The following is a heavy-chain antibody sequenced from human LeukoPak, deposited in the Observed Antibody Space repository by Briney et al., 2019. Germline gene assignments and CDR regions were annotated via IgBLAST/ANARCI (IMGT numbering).Heavy chain of an antibody. D-gene: IGHD2-15*01. J-gene: IGHJ3*02. CDR3: ARHNDIVVVVAASDDAFDI. CDR1: GGSISSSSYY. CDR2: IYYSGST. Sequence: PSETLSLPCTVSGGSISSSSYYWGWIRQPPGKGLEWIGSIYYSGSTYYNPSLKSRVTISVDTSKNQFSLKLSSVTAADTAVYYCARHNDIVVVVAASDDAFDIWGQGTMVTVSS. V-gene: IGHV4-39*01.